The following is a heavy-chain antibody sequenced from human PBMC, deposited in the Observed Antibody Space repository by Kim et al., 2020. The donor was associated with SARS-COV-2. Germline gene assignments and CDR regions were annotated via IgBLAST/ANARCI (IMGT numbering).Heavy chain of an antibody. Sequence: GGSLRLSCAASGFTFSSYEMNWVRQAPGKGLEWVSYISSSGSTIYYADSVKGRFTISRDNAKNSLYLQMNSLRPEDTAVYYCASDPPRIAAGAKYFQHWGQGTLVTVSS. CDR1: GFTFSSYE. V-gene: IGHV3-48*03. CDR2: ISSSGSTI. J-gene: IGHJ1*01. CDR3: ASDPPRIAAGAKYFQH. D-gene: IGHD6-13*01.